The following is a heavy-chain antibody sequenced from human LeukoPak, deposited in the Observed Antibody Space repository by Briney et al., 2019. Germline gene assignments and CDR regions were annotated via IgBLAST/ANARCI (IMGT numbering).Heavy chain of an antibody. V-gene: IGHV3-30*02. Sequence: GGSLRLSCAAPGFTFSSYGMHWVRQAPGKGLEWVAFIRYDGSNKYYADSVKGRFTISRDNSKNTLYLQMNSLRAEDTAVYYCAKWKDYYDSSGYYGVYYYYMDVWGKGTTVTVSS. D-gene: IGHD3-22*01. CDR3: AKWKDYYDSSGYYGVYYYYMDV. CDR2: IRYDGSNK. CDR1: GFTFSSYG. J-gene: IGHJ6*03.